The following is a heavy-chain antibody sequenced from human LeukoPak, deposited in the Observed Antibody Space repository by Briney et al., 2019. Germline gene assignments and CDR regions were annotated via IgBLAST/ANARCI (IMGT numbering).Heavy chain of an antibody. D-gene: IGHD3-3*01. J-gene: IGHJ4*02. V-gene: IGHV3-7*01. CDR1: GFTFTNYW. CDR3: ARLKEIPVFGVVTKSTSYFDY. CDR2: IKQDRSEK. Sequence: GGSLRLSCAASGFTFTNYWMSWVRQAPGKGLELVANIKQDRSEKYYVDSVKGRFTISRDNAKNSLYLQMNSLRAEDTAVYYCARLKEIPVFGVVTKSTSYFDYWGQGTLVTVSS.